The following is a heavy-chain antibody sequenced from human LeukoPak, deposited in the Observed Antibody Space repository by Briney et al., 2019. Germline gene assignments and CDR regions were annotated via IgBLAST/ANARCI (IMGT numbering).Heavy chain of an antibody. CDR1: GGSFSGYY. J-gene: IGHJ6*03. Sequence: SETLSLTCAVYGGSFSGYYWSWIRQPPGKGLEWIGEINHSGSTNYNPSLKSRVTISVDTSKNQFSLKLSSVPAADTAVYYCARERGTTVTTRGYYYMDVWGKGTTVTVSS. V-gene: IGHV4-34*01. D-gene: IGHD4-17*01. CDR2: INHSGST. CDR3: ARERGTTVTTRGYYYMDV.